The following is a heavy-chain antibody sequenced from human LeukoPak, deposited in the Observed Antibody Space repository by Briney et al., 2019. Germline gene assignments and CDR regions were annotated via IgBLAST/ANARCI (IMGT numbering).Heavy chain of an antibody. D-gene: IGHD6-19*01. CDR3: AKGSYSSGWVNRS. CDR2: ISGSGAGT. J-gene: IGHJ5*02. V-gene: IGHV3-23*01. Sequence: GGSLRLSCAASGFTFSSYAMSWVHQAPGKGLEWVSAISGSGAGTYYADSVKGRFTISRDNSKNTLYLQMNSLRADDTAVYYCAKGSYSSGWVNRSWGQGTLVTVSS. CDR1: GFTFSSYA.